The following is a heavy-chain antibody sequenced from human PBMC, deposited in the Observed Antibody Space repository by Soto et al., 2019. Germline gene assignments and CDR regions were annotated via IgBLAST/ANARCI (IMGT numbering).Heavy chain of an antibody. D-gene: IGHD6-13*01. Sequence: PGESLKISCQCSGYTFSNFWIGWVRQLPGQGLEWMGIIYPGDHETRYSPSFLGKVTISAETSINTAYLQWSSLEASDSAFYFCARSPRSSPYFDFWGKGALVTVSS. CDR2: IYPGDHET. CDR1: GYTFSNFW. J-gene: IGHJ4*02. CDR3: ARSPRSSPYFDF. V-gene: IGHV5-51*01.